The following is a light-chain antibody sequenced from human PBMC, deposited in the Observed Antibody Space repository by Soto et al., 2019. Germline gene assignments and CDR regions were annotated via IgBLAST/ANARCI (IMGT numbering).Light chain of an antibody. Sequence: QSALTQPASVSGSPGQSITISCTGSSSDVGTYNYVSWYQQYPGKAPRLMIYDVTNRPSGVSNRFSGSKSGNTASLTISGLQAEDEADYYCSSSTSSSTVVFGGGTKVTVL. J-gene: IGLJ2*01. CDR2: DVT. CDR3: SSSTSSSTVV. CDR1: SSDVGTYNY. V-gene: IGLV2-14*01.